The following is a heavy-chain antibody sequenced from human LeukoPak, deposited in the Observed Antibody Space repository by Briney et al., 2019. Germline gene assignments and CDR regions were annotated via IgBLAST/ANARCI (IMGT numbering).Heavy chain of an antibody. Sequence: PGGSLRLSCAASGFTFSSNWMHWVRQAPGKGLVWVSRIKSDGSSTSYADSVKGRFTISRDNAKNTLYLQMNSLRAEDTAVCYCALFSWPYYWGQGTLVTVSS. J-gene: IGHJ4*02. CDR2: IKSDGSST. CDR1: GFTFSSNW. V-gene: IGHV3-74*01. CDR3: ALFSWPYY.